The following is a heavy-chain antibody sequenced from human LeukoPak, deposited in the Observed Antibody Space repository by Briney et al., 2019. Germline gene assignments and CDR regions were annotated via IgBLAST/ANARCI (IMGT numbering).Heavy chain of an antibody. J-gene: IGHJ3*02. CDR3: ARGGFGELLGSELGAFDI. D-gene: IGHD3-10*01. CDR1: GGSISSGGYS. Sequence: SETLSLTCAVSGGSISSGGYSWSWIRQPPGKGLEWIGYIYHSGSTYYNPSLKRRVTISVDRSKNQFSLKLSSVTAADTAVYYCARGGFGELLGSELGAFDIWGQGTMVTVSS. CDR2: IYHSGST. V-gene: IGHV4-30-2*01.